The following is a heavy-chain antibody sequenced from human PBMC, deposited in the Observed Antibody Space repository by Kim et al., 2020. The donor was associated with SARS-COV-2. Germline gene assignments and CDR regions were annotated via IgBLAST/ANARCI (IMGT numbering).Heavy chain of an antibody. D-gene: IGHD5-12*01. CDR1: GFTFSSYS. CDR3: ARGDGDGYNTIDY. Sequence: GGSLRLSCAASGFTFSSYSMNWVRQAPGKGLEWVSSISSSSSYIYYADSVKGRFTISRDNAKNSLYLQMNSLRAEDTAVYYCARGDGDGYNTIDYWGQGTLVTVSS. CDR2: ISSSSSYI. J-gene: IGHJ4*02. V-gene: IGHV3-21*01.